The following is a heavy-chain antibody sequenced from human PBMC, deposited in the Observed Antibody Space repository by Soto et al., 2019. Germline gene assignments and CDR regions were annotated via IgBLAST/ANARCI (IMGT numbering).Heavy chain of an antibody. D-gene: IGHD2-2*01. V-gene: IGHV1-3*01. Sequence: GASVKVSCKASGYTFTSYAMHWVRQAPGQRLEWMGWINAGNGNTKFSQKFQGRVTITRDTSASTAYMELSSLRSEDTAVYYCARDIGCSSTSCYGNWFDPWGQGTLVTVSS. CDR1: GYTFTSYA. J-gene: IGHJ5*02. CDR3: ARDIGCSSTSCYGNWFDP. CDR2: INAGNGNT.